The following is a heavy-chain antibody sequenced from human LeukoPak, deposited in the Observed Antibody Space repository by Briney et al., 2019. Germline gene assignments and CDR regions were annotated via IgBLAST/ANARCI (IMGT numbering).Heavy chain of an antibody. Sequence: ASVKVSCKASGGTFSSYAISWVRQAPGQGLEWMGGIIPIFGTANYAQKFQGRVTITTDESTSTAYMELSSLRSEDTAVYYCARLWSGYYMGDPFDYWGQGTLVTVSS. CDR3: ARLWSGYYMGDPFDY. D-gene: IGHD3-3*01. J-gene: IGHJ4*02. CDR1: GGTFSSYA. V-gene: IGHV1-69*05. CDR2: IIPIFGTA.